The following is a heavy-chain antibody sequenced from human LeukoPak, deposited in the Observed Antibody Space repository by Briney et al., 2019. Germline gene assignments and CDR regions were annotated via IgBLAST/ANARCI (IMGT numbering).Heavy chain of an antibody. CDR3: AILPDCSSTSCYTVDY. Sequence: GASVKVSCKASGYTFTGYYMHWVRQAPGQGLEWMGWINPNSGGTNYAQKFQGRVTKTRDTSISTAYMELSRLRSDDTAVYYCAILPDCSSTSCYTVDYWGQGTLVTVSS. J-gene: IGHJ4*02. D-gene: IGHD2-2*02. CDR2: INPNSGGT. CDR1: GYTFTGYY. V-gene: IGHV1-2*02.